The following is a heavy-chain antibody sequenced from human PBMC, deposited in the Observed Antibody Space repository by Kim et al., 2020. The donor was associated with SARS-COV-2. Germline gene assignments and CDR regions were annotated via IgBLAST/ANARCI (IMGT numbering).Heavy chain of an antibody. V-gene: IGHV4-59*13. Sequence: SETLSLTCTVSGGSISSYYWSWIRQPPGKGLEWIGYIYYSGSTNYNPSLKSRVTISVDTSKNQFSLKLSSVTAADTAVYYCAREGHRYSGYDYWGQGTLVTVSS. D-gene: IGHD5-12*01. CDR2: IYYSGST. CDR1: GGSISSYY. CDR3: AREGHRYSGYDY. J-gene: IGHJ4*02.